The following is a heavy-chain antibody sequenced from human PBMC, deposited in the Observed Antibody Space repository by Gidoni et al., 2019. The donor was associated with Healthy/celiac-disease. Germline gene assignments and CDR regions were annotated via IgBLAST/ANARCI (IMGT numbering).Heavy chain of an antibody. D-gene: IGHD1-7*01. J-gene: IGHJ5*02. CDR1: GASISSGGYY. Sequence: QVQLQESGPGLVKPSQTLSLTCTVSGASISSGGYYWSWIRQHPGKGLEWIGYIYYCGSTYYNPSLKSRVTISVDTSKNQFSLKLSSVTAADTAVYYCAEGNWNYGYNWFDPWGQGTLVTVSS. CDR2: IYYCGST. V-gene: IGHV4-31*03. CDR3: AEGNWNYGYNWFDP.